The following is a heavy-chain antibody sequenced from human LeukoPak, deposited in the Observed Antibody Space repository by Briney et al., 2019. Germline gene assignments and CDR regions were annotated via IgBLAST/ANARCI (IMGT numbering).Heavy chain of an antibody. CDR2: ISSTSAYI. D-gene: IGHD1-1*01. CDR3: ARDPGRSTTGRFDY. Sequence: GGSLRLSCAASGFPFDSYTLNWFRQAPGRGLEWVSSISSTSAYIYYADSVRGRFTISRDNAKNSLYLQMNSLRAEDTAVFYCARDPGRSTTGRFDYWGQGTLVTVSS. V-gene: IGHV3-21*01. CDR1: GFPFDSYT. J-gene: IGHJ4*02.